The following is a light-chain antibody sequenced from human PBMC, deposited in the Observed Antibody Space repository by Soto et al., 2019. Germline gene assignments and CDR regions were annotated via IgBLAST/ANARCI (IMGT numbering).Light chain of an antibody. J-gene: IGKJ4*01. Sequence: EIVLTQSPATLSASPGERATLSCRASQSVGSNFAWYQQKPGQAPRLLIFASSTRATGVPARFSGSGSGTEFTLTISSLQSEDFAVYYCQQYGDWPLTFGGGAKVEIE. CDR3: QQYGDWPLT. CDR1: QSVGSN. V-gene: IGKV3-15*01. CDR2: ASS.